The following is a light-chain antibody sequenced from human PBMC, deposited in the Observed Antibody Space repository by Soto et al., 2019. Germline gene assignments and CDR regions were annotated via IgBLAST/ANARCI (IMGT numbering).Light chain of an antibody. J-gene: IGLJ2*01. CDR2: GVS. CDR1: TSDVGSYTY. V-gene: IGLV2-14*01. Sequence: QSALTQPASVSGSPGQSIAISCTGTTSDVGSYTYVSWYQQHPGKAPKLIIYGVSLRPSGVSDRFSGSKSGNTASLTISGRQADDEADYYCSSYTSISTVVFGGGTKLTVL. CDR3: SSYTSISTVV.